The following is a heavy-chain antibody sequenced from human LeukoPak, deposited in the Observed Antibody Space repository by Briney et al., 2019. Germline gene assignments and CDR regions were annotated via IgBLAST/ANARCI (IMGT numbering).Heavy chain of an antibody. Sequence: SETLSLTCTVSGASISSYYWSWIRQPPGKGLEWIGYIYYSGNTNQNPSLKSRVTIPIDTSKNQFSLRLSSVTAADTAVYYCARVRPDTWYFALWGRGTLVTVSS. CDR2: IYYSGNT. CDR1: GASISSYY. CDR3: ARVRPDTWYFAL. J-gene: IGHJ2*01. V-gene: IGHV4-59*01.